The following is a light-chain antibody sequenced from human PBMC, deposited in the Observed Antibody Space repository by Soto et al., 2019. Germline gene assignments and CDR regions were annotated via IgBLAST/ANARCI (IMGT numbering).Light chain of an antibody. J-gene: IGKJ1*01. CDR3: QQYGSSPPWT. CDR1: QSVDIS. Sequence: EIVLTQSPSTLSVSPGERVILSCRASQSVDISLAWYQQKPGQAPRLLIYGASTRATDMPGTFSGRGSGTEFTLTISRLEPEDFAVYYCQQYGSSPPWTFGQGTKVDIK. V-gene: IGKV3-20*01. CDR2: GAS.